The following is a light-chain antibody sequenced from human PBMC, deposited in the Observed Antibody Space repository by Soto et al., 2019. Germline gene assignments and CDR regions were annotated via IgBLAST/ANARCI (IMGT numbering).Light chain of an antibody. J-gene: IGKJ1*01. Sequence: DIQMTQSPSTLSASIGDRVTITCRSNQSISVWLAWYQQKPGKAHKVLIYKASRLESGVPSRFSGSGSGTEFTLTISSLQPDDFATYYGQQYRSYPPETFGQGTKVDIK. CDR1: QSISVW. CDR3: QQYRSYPPET. V-gene: IGKV1-5*03. CDR2: KAS.